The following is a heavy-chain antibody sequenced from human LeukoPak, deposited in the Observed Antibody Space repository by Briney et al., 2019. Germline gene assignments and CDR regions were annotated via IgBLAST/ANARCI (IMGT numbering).Heavy chain of an antibody. J-gene: IGHJ5*02. Sequence: ASVKVSCKASGYIFANYDITWVRQAPGHGLEWMGRISTSNGDTNYAQSLQGRVTMTTDTFTSTVYMELRSLRSDDTAVYYCARDPYHRLGPPLDLWGQGTLVTVSS. D-gene: IGHD2-2*01. CDR3: ARDPYHRLGPPLDL. V-gene: IGHV1-18*01. CDR1: GYIFANYD. CDR2: ISTSNGDT.